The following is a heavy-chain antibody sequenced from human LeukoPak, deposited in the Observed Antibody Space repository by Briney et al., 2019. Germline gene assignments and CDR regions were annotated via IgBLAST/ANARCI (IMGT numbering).Heavy chain of an antibody. J-gene: IGHJ4*02. V-gene: IGHV4-30-2*03. Sequence: PSETLSLTCAVSGGSISSGGYSWSWIRQPPGKGLEWIGYIYHSGSTYYNPSLKSRVTISVDTSKNQFSLKLSSVTAADTAVYYCARHRDDYIWGSYRYLGWIDYWGQGTLVTVSS. CDR1: GGSISSGGYS. CDR2: IYHSGST. CDR3: ARHRDDYIWGSYRYLGWIDY. D-gene: IGHD3-16*02.